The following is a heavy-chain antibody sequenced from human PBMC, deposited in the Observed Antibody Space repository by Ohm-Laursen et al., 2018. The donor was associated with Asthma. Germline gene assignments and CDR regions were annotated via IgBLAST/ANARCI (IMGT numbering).Heavy chain of an antibody. CDR3: ARVLIETYYYGSGSYLSYYYYGMDV. CDR2: ISYDGSNK. D-gene: IGHD3-10*01. V-gene: IGHV3-30-3*01. CDR1: GFTFSSYA. Sequence: SLRLSCTASGFTFSSYAMHWVRQAPGKGLEWVAVISYDGSNKYYADSVKGRFTISRDNSKNTLYLQMNSLRSEDTAVYYCARVLIETYYYGSGSYLSYYYYGMDVWGQGTTVTVSS. J-gene: IGHJ6*02.